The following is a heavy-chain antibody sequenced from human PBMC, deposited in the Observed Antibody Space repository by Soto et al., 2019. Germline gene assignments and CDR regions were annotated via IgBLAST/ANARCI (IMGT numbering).Heavy chain of an antibody. D-gene: IGHD4-17*01. Sequence: LSLTCTVSGGSISGSSYYWGWIRQPPGKGLECIGSVHYSGSTDYNPSLKSRVTISVDTSKNQFSLKLSSVTAADTAVYFCASFSGATYGDYGGGIKYWGQGTLVTVSS. CDR2: VHYSGST. CDR1: GGSISGSSYY. V-gene: IGHV4-39*01. CDR3: ASFSGATYGDYGGGIKY. J-gene: IGHJ4*02.